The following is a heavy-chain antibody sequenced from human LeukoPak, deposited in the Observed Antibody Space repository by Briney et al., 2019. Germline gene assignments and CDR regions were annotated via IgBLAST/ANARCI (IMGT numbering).Heavy chain of an antibody. CDR3: AGTTRSWYEDNDAFDI. Sequence: ASVTVSCKASGYTFANYAIHWVRQAPGQRLEWMGWINAGNGNTKYSQKFQGRVTITRDTSATTAYMELSSLRPEDTAVYYCAGTTRSWYEDNDAFDIWGQGTTVTVSS. V-gene: IGHV1-3*01. CDR2: INAGNGNT. CDR1: GYTFANYA. D-gene: IGHD6-13*01. J-gene: IGHJ3*02.